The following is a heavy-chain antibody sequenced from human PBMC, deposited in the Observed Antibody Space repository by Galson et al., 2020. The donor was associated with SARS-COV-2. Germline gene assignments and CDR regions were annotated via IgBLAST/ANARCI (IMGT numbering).Heavy chain of an antibody. CDR1: GFTFSSYG. J-gene: IGHJ6*02. Sequence: GGSLRLSCAASGFTFSSYGMHWVRQAPGKGLEWVAVIWYDGSNKYYADSVKGRFTISRDNSKNTLYLQMNSLRAEDTAVYYCARERRDFWSGYYAYGVDVWGQGTTVTVSS. CDR3: ARERRDFWSGYYAYGVDV. CDR2: IWYDGSNK. D-gene: IGHD3-3*01. V-gene: IGHV3-33*01.